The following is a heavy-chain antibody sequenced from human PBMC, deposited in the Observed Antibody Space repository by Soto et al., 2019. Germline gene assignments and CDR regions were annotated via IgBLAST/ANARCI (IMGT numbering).Heavy chain of an antibody. CDR3: ARERWLQSNYYGMDV. V-gene: IGHV3-33*01. Sequence: QVQLVESGGGVVQPGRSLRLSCAASGFTFSSYGMHWVRQAPGKGLEWVAITWYEGSNEYYADSVKGRFTISRDNSMNMLFLQMNSLRAEDTAVYYCARERWLQSNYYGMDVWGQGTTVTVSS. D-gene: IGHD5-12*01. CDR2: TWYEGSNE. CDR1: GFTFSSYG. J-gene: IGHJ6*02.